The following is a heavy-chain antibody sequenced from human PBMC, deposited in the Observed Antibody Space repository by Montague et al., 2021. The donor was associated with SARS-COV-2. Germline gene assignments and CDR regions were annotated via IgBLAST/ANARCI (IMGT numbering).Heavy chain of an antibody. CDR2: IDKSGTT. D-gene: IGHD3-10*01. Sequence: TLSLTCTVSGGSISYGGYFWNCIRQHPGKGLEWEGYIDKSGTTXYNPSLKSRVSLSVDASKNQFSLNLRSAPAADTALYYCSVDLGGIDVWGQGTTVIVSS. J-gene: IGHJ6*02. CDR3: SVDLGGIDV. CDR1: GGSISYGGYF. V-gene: IGHV4-31*03.